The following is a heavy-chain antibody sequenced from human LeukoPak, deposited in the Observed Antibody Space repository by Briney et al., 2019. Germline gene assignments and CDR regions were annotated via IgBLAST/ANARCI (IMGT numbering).Heavy chain of an antibody. V-gene: IGHV3-53*04. CDR1: GFTASSNY. D-gene: IGHD2-8*01. Sequence: GGSLRLSCAASGFTASSNYMSWVRQAAGKGLEWVSVIYSDDRTYYADSVKGRFTISRHTSKKTLYLQMNSLRAEDTAVYYCAREVMAKRRAFDIWGQGTVVTVSS. CDR3: AREVMAKRRAFDI. CDR2: IYSDDRT. J-gene: IGHJ3*02.